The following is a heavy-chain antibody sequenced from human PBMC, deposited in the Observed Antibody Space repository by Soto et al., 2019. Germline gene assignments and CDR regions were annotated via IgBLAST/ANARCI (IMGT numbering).Heavy chain of an antibody. V-gene: IGHV4-34*01. D-gene: IGHD3-3*01. CDR1: GGSFSGYY. CDR2: INHSGST. CDR3: ARGAIFGVRYYYYGMDV. Sequence: LSLTCAVYGGSFSGYYWSWIRQPPGKGLEWIGEINHSGSTNYNPSLKSRVTISVDTSKNQFSLKLSSVTAADTAVYYCARGAIFGVRYYYYGMDVWGQGTTVTVSS. J-gene: IGHJ6*02.